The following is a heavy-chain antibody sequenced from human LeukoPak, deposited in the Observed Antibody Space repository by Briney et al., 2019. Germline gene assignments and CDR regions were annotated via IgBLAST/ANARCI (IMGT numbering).Heavy chain of an antibody. CDR3: ARGGMITFGGVIRYGY. D-gene: IGHD3-16*02. V-gene: IGHV4-38-2*02. Sequence: PSETLSLTCTVSGYSISSGYYWGWIRQPPGKGLEWIGSIYHSGGTYYNPSLKSRVTISVDTSKNQFSLKLSSVTAADTAVYYCARGGMITFGGVIRYGYWGQGTLVTVSS. CDR2: IYHSGGT. J-gene: IGHJ4*02. CDR1: GYSISSGYY.